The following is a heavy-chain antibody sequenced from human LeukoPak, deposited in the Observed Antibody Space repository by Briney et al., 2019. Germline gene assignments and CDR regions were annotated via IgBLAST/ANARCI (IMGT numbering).Heavy chain of an antibody. D-gene: IGHD2-2*01. J-gene: IGHJ4*02. CDR1: GFTFTSYA. CDR3: AKGIVVVPTGGYFDY. CDR2: ISGGGGSI. V-gene: IGHV3-23*01. Sequence: GGSLRLSCVASGFTFTSYAMSWVRQAPGKGLEWVSAISGGGGSIYYADSVKGRFTISRDNSKNTVYLQMNSLRAEDTAVYYCAKGIVVVPTGGYFDYWGQGTLVTVSS.